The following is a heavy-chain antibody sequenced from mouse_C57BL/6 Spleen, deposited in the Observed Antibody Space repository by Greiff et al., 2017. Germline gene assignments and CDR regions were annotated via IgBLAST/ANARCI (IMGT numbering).Heavy chain of an antibody. V-gene: IGHV1-7*01. J-gene: IGHJ4*01. CDR1: GYTFTSYW. Sequence: LQESGAELAKPGASVQLSCKASGYTFTSYWMHWVKQRPGQGLEWIGYINPSSGYTKYNQKFKDKATLTADKSSSTAYMQLSSLTYEDSAVYYCARSVKFITTVEAPYYAMDYWGQGTSVTVSS. CDR2: INPSSGYT. CDR3: ARSVKFITTVEAPYYAMDY. D-gene: IGHD1-1*01.